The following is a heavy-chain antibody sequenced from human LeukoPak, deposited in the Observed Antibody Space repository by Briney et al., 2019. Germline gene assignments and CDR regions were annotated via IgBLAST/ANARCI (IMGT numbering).Heavy chain of an antibody. CDR3: ARIKIAGDYGRRAFDV. CDR2: IDWDDDK. CDR1: GFSLSTSGMC. D-gene: IGHD4-17*01. Sequence: SGPALVKPTQTLTLTCTFSGFSLSTSGMCVSWIRQPPGKALEWLARIDWDDDKYYSTSLKTRLTISKDTSKNQVVLTMTNMDPVDTATYYRARIKIAGDYGRRAFDVWGQGTMVTVFS. J-gene: IGHJ3*01. V-gene: IGHV2-70*11.